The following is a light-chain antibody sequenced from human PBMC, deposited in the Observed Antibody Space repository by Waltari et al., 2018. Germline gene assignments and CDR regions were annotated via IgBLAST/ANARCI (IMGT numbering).Light chain of an antibody. CDR2: EGS. V-gene: IGLV2-23*01. J-gene: IGLJ3*02. CDR1: SSDVGSYNL. CDR3: CSYAGSTTSVM. Sequence: QSALTQPASVSGSPGQSITISCTGTSSDVGSYNLVSWSQHHPGKAPKVIIYEGSKRPSGVSTRCSGSKSGNTASLTVSGLQAEDEADYYCCSYAGSTTSVMFGGGTQLTVL.